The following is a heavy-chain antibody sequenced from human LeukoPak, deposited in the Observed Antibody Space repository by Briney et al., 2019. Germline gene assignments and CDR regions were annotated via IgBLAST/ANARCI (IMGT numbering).Heavy chain of an antibody. CDR1: GFTFNNFG. J-gene: IGHJ4*02. Sequence: PGGSLRLSCAASGFTFNNFGMHWVRQAPGKGLEWVSFIGYEGVHKYYADSVKGGFTISKDNSKATLYLQMNSLRPEDTAVYYCAKDLHGGYSSDYWGQGTLVTVFS. D-gene: IGHD4-23*01. CDR3: AKDLHGGYSSDY. CDR2: IGYEGVHK. V-gene: IGHV3-30*02.